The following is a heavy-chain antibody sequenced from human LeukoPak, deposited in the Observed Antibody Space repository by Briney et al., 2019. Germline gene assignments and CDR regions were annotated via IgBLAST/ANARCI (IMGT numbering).Heavy chain of an antibody. CDR3: ARIHRYCSGGACYVPDN. CDR2: VYYSGST. D-gene: IGHD2-15*01. J-gene: IGHJ4*02. Sequence: SETLSLTCVVSGGSVSGYYWGWIRQPPGRGLEWIGYVYYSGSTNYNPSFKSRITISVDTSRNQFSLQLSSVTAADTAVYYCARIHRYCSGGACYVPDNWGQGTLVAVSS. V-gene: IGHV4-59*02. CDR1: GGSVSGYY.